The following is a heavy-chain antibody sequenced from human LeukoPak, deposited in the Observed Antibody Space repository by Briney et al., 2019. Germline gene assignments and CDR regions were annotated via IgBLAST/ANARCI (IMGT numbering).Heavy chain of an antibody. CDR2: IIPIFGTA. Sequence: SVKVSCKASGGTFSSYAISWVRQAPGQGLEWMGGIIPIFGTANYAQKFQGRVTITTDESTSTAYMELSSLRSEDTAVYYCARGPPGDYGDYVPYYWGQGTLVTVSS. CDR1: GGTFSSYA. D-gene: IGHD4-17*01. J-gene: IGHJ4*02. V-gene: IGHV1-69*05. CDR3: ARGPPGDYGDYVPYY.